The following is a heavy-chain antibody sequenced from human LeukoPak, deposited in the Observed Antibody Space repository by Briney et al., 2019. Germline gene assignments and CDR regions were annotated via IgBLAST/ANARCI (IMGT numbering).Heavy chain of an antibody. CDR1: GFTFSSYS. J-gene: IGHJ6*02. D-gene: IGHD4-23*01. CDR2: ISSSSSTI. CDR3: ARDGDGGYYYYYGMDV. Sequence: GGSLRLFCAASGFTFSSYSMNWVRQAPGKGLEWVSYISSSSSTIYYADSVKGRFTISRDNAKNSLYLQMNSLRAEDTAVYYCARDGDGGYYYYYGMDVWGQGTTVTVSS. V-gene: IGHV3-48*01.